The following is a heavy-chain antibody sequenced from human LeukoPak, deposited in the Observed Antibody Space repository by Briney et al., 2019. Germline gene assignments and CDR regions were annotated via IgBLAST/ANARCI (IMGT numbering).Heavy chain of an antibody. CDR2: ISSSSSTI. J-gene: IGHJ4*02. CDR3: ARDSDYYYDFWSGRHYYFDY. CDR1: GFTFSGYS. Sequence: GGSLRLSCAASGFTFSGYSMNWVRQAPGKGLEWVSYISSSSSTIYYADSVKGRFTISRDNAKNSLYLQMNSLRDEDTAVYYCARDSDYYYDFWSGRHYYFDYWGQGTLVTVSS. D-gene: IGHD3-3*01. V-gene: IGHV3-48*02.